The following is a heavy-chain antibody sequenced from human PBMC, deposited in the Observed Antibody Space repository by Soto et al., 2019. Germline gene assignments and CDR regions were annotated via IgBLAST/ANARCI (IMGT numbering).Heavy chain of an antibody. D-gene: IGHD3-3*01. CDR3: ARESAGFFWSGYYPFDS. J-gene: IGHJ4*02. CDR2: IKQSGSS. CDR1: GGSFSNHY. Sequence: SETLSLTCAVYGGSFSNHYWSWIRQSPGKGLEWIGEIKQSGSSNYNPSLKGRVTISIDTSKNQFSLKLTSVTAADTALYYCARESAGFFWSGYYPFDSWGQGTLVTVSS. V-gene: IGHV4-34*01.